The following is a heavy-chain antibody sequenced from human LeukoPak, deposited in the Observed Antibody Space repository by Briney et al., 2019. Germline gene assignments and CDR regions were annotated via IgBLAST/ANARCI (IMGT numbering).Heavy chain of an antibody. V-gene: IGHV4-39*01. CDR1: GGSISSSSYY. Sequence: PSETLSLTCTVSGGSISSSSYYWGWIRQPPGKGLEWIGSIYYSGSTYYNPSLKSRVTISVDTSKNQFSLKLSSVTAADTAVFYCASHMVVYYGSGSYYDYWGQGTLVTVSS. CDR2: IYYSGST. CDR3: ASHMVVYYGSGSYYDY. D-gene: IGHD3-10*01. J-gene: IGHJ4*02.